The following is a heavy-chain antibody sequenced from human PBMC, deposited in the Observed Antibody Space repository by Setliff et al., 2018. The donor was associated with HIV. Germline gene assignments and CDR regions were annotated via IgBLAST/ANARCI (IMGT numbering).Heavy chain of an antibody. CDR1: GGSISRGGRY. CDR2: VYYTGES. D-gene: IGHD4-4*01. CDR3: ASATVGGASPFDS. J-gene: IGHJ4*02. V-gene: IGHV4-31*03. Sequence: KTSETLSLTCSVYGGSISRGGRYWGWIRQHPGRGLEWLGYVYYTGESFYKPSLGGRVTILQDKSKNQFSLELRSVTAADTAVCYCASATVGGASPFDSWGPGTLVTVSS.